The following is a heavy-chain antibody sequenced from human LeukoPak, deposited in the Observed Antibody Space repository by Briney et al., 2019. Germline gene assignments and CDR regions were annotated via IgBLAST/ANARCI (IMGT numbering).Heavy chain of an antibody. Sequence: SETLSLTCTVSGGSISSYYWSWIRQPPGKGLEWIGYIYYSGSTNYNPSLKSRVTISVDTSKNQFSLKLSSVTAADTAVYYCARRNGGSYGIDYWGQGTLVTVSS. V-gene: IGHV4-59*08. J-gene: IGHJ4*02. CDR2: IYYSGST. D-gene: IGHD1-26*01. CDR3: ARRNGGSYGIDY. CDR1: GGSISSYY.